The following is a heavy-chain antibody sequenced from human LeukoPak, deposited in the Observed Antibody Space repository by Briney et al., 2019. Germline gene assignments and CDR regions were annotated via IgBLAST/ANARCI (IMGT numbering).Heavy chain of an antibody. CDR1: GYSLSSDNY. D-gene: IGHD3-22*01. Sequence: PSETLSLTCAVSGYSLSSDNYWVWIRQPPGQGLEWTGGIYHSGSTYYNPSLKSRVTMSVDTSKNQFSLKLSSVTAADTAVYYCARAPRDSSSSNYMRRFDYWGQGTLATAS. J-gene: IGHJ4*02. V-gene: IGHV4-38-2*01. CDR3: ARAPRDSSSSNYMRRFDY. CDR2: IYHSGST.